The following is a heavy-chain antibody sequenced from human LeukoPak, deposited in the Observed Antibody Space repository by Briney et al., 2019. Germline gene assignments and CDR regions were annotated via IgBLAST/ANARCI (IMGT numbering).Heavy chain of an antibody. V-gene: IGHV3-23*01. CDR3: ARDHESSGYPTSDY. CDR1: GFTFSSYI. J-gene: IGHJ4*02. D-gene: IGHD3-22*01. Sequence: GGSLRLSCVASGFTFSSYIMTWVRQAPGKGLEWVSTIKGSAEATFYADSVKDRFTISRDNSKNTLYLQMNSLRADDTALYFCARDHESSGYPTSDYWGQGTWSPSPQ. CDR2: IKGSAEAT.